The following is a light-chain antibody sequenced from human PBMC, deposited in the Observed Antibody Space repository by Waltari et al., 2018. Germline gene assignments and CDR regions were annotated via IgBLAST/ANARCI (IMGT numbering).Light chain of an antibody. J-gene: IGKJ1*01. CDR3: QQLNSYPRT. CDR2: GAS. CDR1: QGISSY. V-gene: IGKV1-9*01. Sequence: DIQLTQSPSFLSASIGDRVTITCRASQGISSYLAWFQQKPGKAPKLLIFGASTLQSGVPSRFSGSGSGTEFTLTISSLQPEDFATYYCQQLNSYPRTFGQGTKVEIK.